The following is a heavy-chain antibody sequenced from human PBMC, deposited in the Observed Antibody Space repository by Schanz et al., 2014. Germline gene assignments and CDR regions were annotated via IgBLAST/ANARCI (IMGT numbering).Heavy chain of an antibody. J-gene: IGHJ6*02. V-gene: IGHV3-64*04. D-gene: IGHD1-20*01. Sequence: VQLVESGGGLVQPGGSLRLSCSAFGFTFSSYGMHWVRQAPGKGLEYVSPIINNETSTYYADSVKGRFTISRDNSKNALYLQMNSLRAEDTAVYYCARRITGTHHNPYYHGMDVWGQGTTVTVSS. CDR3: ARRITGTHHNPYYHGMDV. CDR2: IINNETST. CDR1: GFTFSSYG.